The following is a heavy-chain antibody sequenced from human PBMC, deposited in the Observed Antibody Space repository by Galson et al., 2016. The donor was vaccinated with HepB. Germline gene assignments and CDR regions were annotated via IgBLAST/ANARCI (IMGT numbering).Heavy chain of an antibody. CDR2: LSYDGCKE. CDR1: GFTFSSYG. Sequence: LRLSCAASGFTFSSYGMHWVRQAPGKGLEWVATLSYDGCKEYYADSVKGRFTISRDNSKNKLYLQMNGLRSEDTAVYYCPKELGYYGHQYYLDYWGQGTLVTVSS. CDR3: PKELGYYGHQYYLDY. J-gene: IGHJ4*02. V-gene: IGHV3-30*18. D-gene: IGHD1-26*01.